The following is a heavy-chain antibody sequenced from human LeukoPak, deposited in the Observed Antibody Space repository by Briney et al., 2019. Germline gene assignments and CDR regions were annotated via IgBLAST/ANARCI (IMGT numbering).Heavy chain of an antibody. CDR2: ISYDGSDK. CDR1: GFTFSSYA. D-gene: IGHD5-12*01. Sequence: GGSLRLSCAASGFTFSSYAMYWVRQAPGKGLEWVAVISYDGSDKFYADSVKGRFAISRDSSKNTLYLQMNSLRPEDTAVYYCARARPSMWIDYWGQGTLVTVSS. CDR3: ARARPSMWIDY. V-gene: IGHV3-30*09. J-gene: IGHJ4*02.